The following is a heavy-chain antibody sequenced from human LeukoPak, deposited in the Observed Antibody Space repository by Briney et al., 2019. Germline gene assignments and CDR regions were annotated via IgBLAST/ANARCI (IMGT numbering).Heavy chain of an antibody. CDR2: LHPEDGET. CDR3: ATAEQLD. Sequence: GASVKVSCRVPGDTLIELSMHWVRQAPGKGLEWMGGLHPEDGETIYAQKFQGRVTMTEDTSTDTAYMDLSSLTSEDTAVYYCATAEQLDWGQGTLVTVSS. D-gene: IGHD6-6*01. CDR1: GDTLIELS. V-gene: IGHV1-24*01. J-gene: IGHJ4*02.